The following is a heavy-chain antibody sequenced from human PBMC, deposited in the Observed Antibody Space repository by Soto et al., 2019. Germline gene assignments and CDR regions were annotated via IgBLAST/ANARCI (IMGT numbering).Heavy chain of an antibody. Sequence: SETLSLTCAVYGGSFSGYYWSWIRQPPGKGLEWIGEINHSGSTNYSPSLKSRVTISVDTSKNQFSLKLSSVTAADTAVYYCARGPVRGPTHDYWGQGTLVTVSS. CDR1: GGSFSGYY. D-gene: IGHD3-10*01. J-gene: IGHJ4*02. CDR3: ARGPVRGPTHDY. V-gene: IGHV4-34*01. CDR2: INHSGST.